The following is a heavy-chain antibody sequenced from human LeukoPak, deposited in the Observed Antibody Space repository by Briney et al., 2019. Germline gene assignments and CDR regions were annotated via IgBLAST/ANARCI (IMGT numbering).Heavy chain of an antibody. Sequence: GGSLRLSCAASGFTVSSNYMSWVRQAPGKGLEWVSVIYSGGSTYYADSVKGRFTISRDNPKNTLYLQMNSLRAEDTAVYYCARDTAMATTGAFDIWGQGTMVTVSS. J-gene: IGHJ3*02. D-gene: IGHD5-18*01. CDR1: GFTVSSNY. CDR3: ARDTAMATTGAFDI. V-gene: IGHV3-53*01. CDR2: IYSGGST.